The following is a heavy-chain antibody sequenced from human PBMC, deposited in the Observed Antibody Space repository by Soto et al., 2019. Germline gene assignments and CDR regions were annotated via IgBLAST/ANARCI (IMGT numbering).Heavy chain of an antibody. Sequence: EVQLLESGGGLVQPGGSLRLSCAASGFTFSSYAMSWVRQAPGKGLEWVSAISGSGGSTYYADSVKGRFTISRDNSKNTLYLQMHSLRAEDTAVYYCAKDATPLPATTLTYYYYMDVWGKGTTVTVSS. CDR1: GFTFSSYA. V-gene: IGHV3-23*01. D-gene: IGHD2-2*02. CDR3: AKDATPLPATTLTYYYYMDV. J-gene: IGHJ6*03. CDR2: ISGSGGST.